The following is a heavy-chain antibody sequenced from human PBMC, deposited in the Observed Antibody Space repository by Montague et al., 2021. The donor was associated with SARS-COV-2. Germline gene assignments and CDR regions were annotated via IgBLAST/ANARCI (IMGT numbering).Heavy chain of an antibody. D-gene: IGHD2-2*01. CDR1: GFTFSSYA. Sequence: FLRLSFAASGFTFSSYAMNWVRQAPGKGLEWVSVIYSGGTTYYGDSVKGRFTISRDNSKKTLYLQMNSLRAEDTAVYYCAKGGYASYPVELDDWGQGTLVTVSS. J-gene: IGHJ4*02. V-gene: IGHV3-23*03. CDR3: AKGGYASYPVELDD. CDR2: IYSGGTT.